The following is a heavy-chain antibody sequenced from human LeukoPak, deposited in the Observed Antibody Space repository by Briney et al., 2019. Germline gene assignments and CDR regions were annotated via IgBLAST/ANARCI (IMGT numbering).Heavy chain of an antibody. Sequence: GGSLRLSCAASGFTFSSYTLSWVRQAPGKGLEWVSTLSGSGGSTNYADSVKGRFTISRDNSKNTLYLQMYSLRAEDTAVYYCAKGRLVPAALLDYWGQRTLVTVSS. CDR2: LSGSGGST. V-gene: IGHV3-23*01. CDR3: AKGRLVPAALLDY. J-gene: IGHJ4*02. D-gene: IGHD2-2*01. CDR1: GFTFSSYT.